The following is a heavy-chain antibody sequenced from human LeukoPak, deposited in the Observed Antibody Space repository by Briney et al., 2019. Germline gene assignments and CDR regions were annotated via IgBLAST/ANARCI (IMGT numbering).Heavy chain of an antibody. V-gene: IGHV3-23*01. Sequence: GGSLRLSCAASGFTFSSYAMSWVRQAPGKGLEWVSAISGSGGSTYYADSVKGRFTISRDNSKNTLYLQMNSLRAEDTAVYYCARSGSYGDPNLYYFDYWGQGTLVTVSS. CDR1: GFTFSSYA. J-gene: IGHJ4*02. CDR2: ISGSGGST. CDR3: ARSGSYGDPNLYYFDY. D-gene: IGHD4-17*01.